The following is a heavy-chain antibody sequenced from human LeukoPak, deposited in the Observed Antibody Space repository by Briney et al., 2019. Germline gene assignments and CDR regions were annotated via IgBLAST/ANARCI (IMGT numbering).Heavy chain of an antibody. J-gene: IGHJ4*02. CDR1: GFTFSSYA. V-gene: IGHV3-33*06. CDR3: AKGSDYGGIYLEY. D-gene: IGHD4-23*01. CDR2: IWYDGSNK. Sequence: GGSLRLSCAASGFTFSSYAMHWVRQAPGKGLEWVTLIWYDGSNKYYADSVKGRFIISRDNSKNTVYLQMNSLRAEDTAVYYCAKGSDYGGIYLEYWGQGTLVTVSS.